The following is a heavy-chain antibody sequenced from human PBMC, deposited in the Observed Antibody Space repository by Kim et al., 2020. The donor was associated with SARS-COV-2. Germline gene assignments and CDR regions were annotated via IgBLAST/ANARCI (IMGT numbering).Heavy chain of an antibody. V-gene: IGHV3-43*01. J-gene: IGHJ4*02. CDR3: AKDISDLWSGWMH. Sequence: YADSVKGRFTISRDNSKNSLYLQMNSLRTEDTALYYCAKDISDLWSGWMHWGQGTLVTVSS. D-gene: IGHD3-3*01.